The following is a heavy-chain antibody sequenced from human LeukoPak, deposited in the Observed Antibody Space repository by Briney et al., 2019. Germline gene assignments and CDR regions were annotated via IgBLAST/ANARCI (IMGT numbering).Heavy chain of an antibody. CDR1: GYTFTSYA. J-gene: IGHJ6*02. D-gene: IGHD2-15*01. CDR2: INAGNGNT. Sequence: ASVKVSCKASGYTFTSYAMHWVRQAPGQRLEWMGWINAGNGNTKYSQKFQGRVTITRDTSASTAYMELSSLRSEDTAVYYCARDPIVVVAPRYGMDVWGQGTTVTVSS. CDR3: ARDPIVVVAPRYGMDV. V-gene: IGHV1-3*01.